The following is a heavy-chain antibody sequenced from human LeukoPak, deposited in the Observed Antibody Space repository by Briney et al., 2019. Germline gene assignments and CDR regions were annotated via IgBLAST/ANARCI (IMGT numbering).Heavy chain of an antibody. J-gene: IGHJ4*02. D-gene: IGHD4-11*01. Sequence: GGSLRLSCAASGFTFSGSAMHWVRQASGKGLEWVGRIRSKANSYATAYAASVKGMFTISRDDSKNTAYLQMNSLKTEDTAVYYCTRRDYSNLFDYWGQGTLVTVSS. CDR1: GFTFSGSA. CDR3: TRRDYSNLFDY. V-gene: IGHV3-73*01. CDR2: IRSKANSYAT.